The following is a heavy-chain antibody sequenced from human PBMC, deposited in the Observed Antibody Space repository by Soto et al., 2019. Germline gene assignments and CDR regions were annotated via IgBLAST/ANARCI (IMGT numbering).Heavy chain of an antibody. CDR2: IYYSGST. V-gene: IGHV4-31*03. CDR3: ARDLGGMVRGVWLSWFDP. J-gene: IGHJ5*02. CDR1: GGSISSGGYY. D-gene: IGHD3-10*01. Sequence: QVQLQEAGPGLVKPSQTLSLTCTVSGGSISSGGYYWSWIRQHPGKGLEWIGYIYYSGSTYYTPSRHRRVTVSVDTSKNQFSLKLSSLTAADTAVYYCARDLGGMVRGVWLSWFDPWGQGTLVTVSS.